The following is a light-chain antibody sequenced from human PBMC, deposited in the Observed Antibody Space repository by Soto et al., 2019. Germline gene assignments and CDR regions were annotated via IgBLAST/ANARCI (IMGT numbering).Light chain of an antibody. CDR2: QVS. J-gene: IGLJ3*02. V-gene: IGLV2-14*01. CDR3: SSYTNSNTRV. Sequence: QSVLTQPASVSGSPGQSITISCTGTSSDVGGYTYVSWYQQHPGKAPKLMIYQVSNRPSGVSNRFSGSKSGNTASLPISGLQTEDEADYYCSSYTNSNTRVFGGGTKLTVL. CDR1: SSDVGGYTY.